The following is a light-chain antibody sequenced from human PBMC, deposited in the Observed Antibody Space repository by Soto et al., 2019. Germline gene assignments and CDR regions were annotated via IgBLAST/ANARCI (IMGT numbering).Light chain of an antibody. CDR3: SSYAGSKNV. CDR2: EDS. J-gene: IGLJ1*01. Sequence: QSVLTQPPSASGSPGQSVTISCTGTSSDVGGYNYVSWYQQHPGKAPKLMIYEDSKRPSGVPDRFSGSKSGNTASLTVSGFQAEDEADYYCSSYAGSKNVFGTGTKVTVL. V-gene: IGLV2-8*01. CDR1: SSDVGGYNY.